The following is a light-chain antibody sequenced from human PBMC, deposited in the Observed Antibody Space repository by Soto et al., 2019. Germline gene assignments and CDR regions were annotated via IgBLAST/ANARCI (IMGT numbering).Light chain of an antibody. J-gene: IGLJ3*02. CDR1: SSDVGGYNY. CDR2: GVS. CDR3: SSYTTSSTHGV. Sequence: QSALTQPASVSGSPGQSITISCTGTSSDVGGYNYVSWYQQHPGKAPKLMIYGVSNRPSGVSNRFSGSKSGNTASLTISGLQAEDEADYYCSSYTTSSTHGVFGGGTKLTVL. V-gene: IGLV2-14*01.